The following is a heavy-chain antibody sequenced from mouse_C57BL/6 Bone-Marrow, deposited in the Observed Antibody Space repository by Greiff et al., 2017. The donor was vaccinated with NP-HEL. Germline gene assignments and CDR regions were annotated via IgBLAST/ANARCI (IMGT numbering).Heavy chain of an antibody. V-gene: IGHV1-69*01. D-gene: IGHD2-3*01. CDR3: ARSYDGYYPFAY. CDR2: IDPSDSYT. J-gene: IGHJ3*01. Sequence: QVQLQQPGAELVMPGASVKLSCKASGYTFTSYWMHWVKQRPGQGLEWIGEIDPSDSYTNYNQKFKGKSTLTVDKSSSTAYMQLSSLTSEDSAVYYCARSYDGYYPFAYCGQGTLVTVSA. CDR1: GYTFTSYW.